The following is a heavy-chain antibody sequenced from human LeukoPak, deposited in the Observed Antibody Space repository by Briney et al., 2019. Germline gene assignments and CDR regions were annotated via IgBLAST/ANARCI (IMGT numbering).Heavy chain of an antibody. CDR3: ARALVTGTYASFDY. Sequence: PSETPSLTCTVSGGSISSYYWSWIRQPPGKGLEWIGYIYYSGSTNYNPSLKSRVTISVDTSKNQFSLKLSSVTAADTAVYYCARALVTGTYASFDYWGQGTLVTVSP. CDR1: GGSISSYY. V-gene: IGHV4-59*01. J-gene: IGHJ4*02. CDR2: IYYSGST. D-gene: IGHD1-20*01.